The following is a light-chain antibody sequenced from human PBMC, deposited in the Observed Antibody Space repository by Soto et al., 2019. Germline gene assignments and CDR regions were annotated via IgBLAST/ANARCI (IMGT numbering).Light chain of an antibody. CDR3: SSYGCRNKWVV. V-gene: IGLV2-8*01. CDR1: SSDVGEYNY. J-gene: IGLJ2*01. Sequence: QSALTQPPSASGAPGQSVTISCTGTSSDVGEYNYVSWYQQHPGKAPNVIVYGVDRRPSGVPVRFSGSKSGNTASLTVSGLQAEDEADYYCSSYGCRNKWVVFGGGTKLTVL. CDR2: GVD.